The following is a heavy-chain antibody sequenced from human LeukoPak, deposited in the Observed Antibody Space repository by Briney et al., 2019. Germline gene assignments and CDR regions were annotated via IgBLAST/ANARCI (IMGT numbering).Heavy chain of an antibody. CDR2: ISSSGSTI. D-gene: IGHD2-15*01. CDR3: ARGSHKRYCSGGSCYSEY. Sequence: GGSLRLSCAASGFTFSNYEMHWVRQAPGKGLEWVSYISSSGSTIYYADSVKGRFTISRDNAKNSLYLQMNSLRAEDTAVYYCARGSHKRYCSGGSCYSEYWGQGTLVTVSS. J-gene: IGHJ4*02. CDR1: GFTFSNYE. V-gene: IGHV3-48*03.